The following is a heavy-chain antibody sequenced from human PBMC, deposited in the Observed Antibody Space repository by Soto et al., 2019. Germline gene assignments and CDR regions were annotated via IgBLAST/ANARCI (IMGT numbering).Heavy chain of an antibody. CDR3: ARGDHWNDWGGIHF. CDR2: IGATGSTT. J-gene: IGHJ4*02. CDR1: GFTFSDFS. Sequence: QVQLVESGGGLVKPGGSLRLSCAASGFTFSDFSMSWIRQAPGKGLEWVSYIGATGSTTHYPKSLMGRFTISRDNAKNSLSLEMSSLRAEDTALYYCARGDHWNDWGGIHFWGQGALVTVSS. V-gene: IGHV3-11*01. D-gene: IGHD1-1*01.